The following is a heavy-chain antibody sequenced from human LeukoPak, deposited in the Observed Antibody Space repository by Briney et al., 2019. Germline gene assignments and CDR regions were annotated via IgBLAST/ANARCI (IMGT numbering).Heavy chain of an antibody. Sequence: PGRSLRLSSAASEFTFSSYAMHWDRQGPGKGPAGAAVISYDGSNKYYADSVKGRFTISRDNSKNTLYLQMNSLRAEDTAVYYCARESDGYNYQPFDYWGQGTLVTVSS. D-gene: IGHD5-24*01. CDR3: ARESDGYNYQPFDY. CDR2: ISYDGSNK. CDR1: EFTFSSYA. V-gene: IGHV3-30-3*01. J-gene: IGHJ4*02.